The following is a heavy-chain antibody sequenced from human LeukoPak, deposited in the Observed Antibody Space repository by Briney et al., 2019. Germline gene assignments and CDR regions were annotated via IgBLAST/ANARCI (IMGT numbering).Heavy chain of an antibody. CDR3: ARHVHYDFWSGYRNYYYGMDV. V-gene: IGHV5-51*01. CDR2: IYPGVSDT. D-gene: IGHD3-3*01. CDR1: GYSFTSYW. Sequence: GESLKISCKGSGYSFTSYWIGWVRQMPGKGLEWMGIIYPGVSDTRYSPSFQGQVTISADKSISTAYLQWSSLKASDTAMYYCARHVHYDFWSGYRNYYYGMDVWGQGTTVTVSS. J-gene: IGHJ6*02.